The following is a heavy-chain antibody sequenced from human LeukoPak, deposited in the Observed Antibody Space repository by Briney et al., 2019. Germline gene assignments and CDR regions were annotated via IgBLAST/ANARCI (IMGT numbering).Heavy chain of an antibody. V-gene: IGHV1-69*04. CDR1: GGTFSSYA. CDR2: IIPILGIA. CDR3: AREEAHLSGMATPSFDY. J-gene: IGHJ4*02. Sequence: SVKVSCKASGGTFSSYAISWVRQAPGQGLEWMGRIIPILGIANYAQKFQGRVTITADKSTSTAYMELSSLRSEDTAVYYCAREEAHLSGMATPSFDYWGQGTLVTVSS. D-gene: IGHD5-24*01.